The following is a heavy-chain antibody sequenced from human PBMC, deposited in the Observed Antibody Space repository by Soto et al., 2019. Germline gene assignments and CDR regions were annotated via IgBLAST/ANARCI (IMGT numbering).Heavy chain of an antibody. J-gene: IGHJ4*02. CDR3: ARIRGYSPGHFDY. D-gene: IGHD5-18*01. CDR1: GFTFNSYW. CDR2: IKQDGSEK. V-gene: IGHV3-7*01. Sequence: EVQLVESGGGLVQPGGSLRLSCAASGFTFNSYWMSWVRQAPGKGLEWVANIKQDGSEKYYVDSVKGRFTISRDNAKNSLYLQMNSLRAEDTAVYYCARIRGYSPGHFDYWGQETLVTVSS.